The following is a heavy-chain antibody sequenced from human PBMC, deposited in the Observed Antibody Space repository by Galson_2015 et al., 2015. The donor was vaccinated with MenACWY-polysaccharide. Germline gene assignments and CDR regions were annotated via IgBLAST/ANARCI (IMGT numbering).Heavy chain of an antibody. V-gene: IGHV1-8*01. CDR2: MNPNSGNT. Sequence: SVKVSCKASGYKFTSYDINWVRQATGQGREWMGWMNPNSGNTGYAQKFQGRVTMTSSSAMSTAFMELSSLRSEDTAVYYCARIIARKYTFADSWGQGTLVTVSS. CDR3: ARIIARKYTFADS. D-gene: IGHD2-21*01. CDR1: GYKFTSYD. J-gene: IGHJ4*02.